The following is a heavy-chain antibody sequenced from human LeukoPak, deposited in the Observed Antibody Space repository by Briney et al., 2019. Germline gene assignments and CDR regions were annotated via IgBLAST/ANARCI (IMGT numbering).Heavy chain of an antibody. D-gene: IGHD6-13*01. CDR1: GFTFDDYA. CDR2: ISWNSGSI. V-gene: IGHV3-9*01. Sequence: GGSLRLSCAASGFTFDDYAMHWVRQAPGKGLEWVSGISWNSGSIGYADSVKGRFTISRDNAKNSLYLQMDSLRAEDTALYYCAKDLVAAAFGYYFDYWGQGTLVTVSS. CDR3: AKDLVAAAFGYYFDY. J-gene: IGHJ4*02.